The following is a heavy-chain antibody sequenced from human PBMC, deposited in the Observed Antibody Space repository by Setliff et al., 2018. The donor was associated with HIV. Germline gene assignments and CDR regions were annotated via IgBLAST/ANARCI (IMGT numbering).Heavy chain of an antibody. CDR3: ARPVSKNFYGLDV. V-gene: IGHV4-61*09. CDR2: VYTSGST. CDR1: GGSISSGSYY. J-gene: IGHJ6*02. Sequence: PSETLSLTCTVSGGSISSGSYYWSWIRQPAGKGLEWIGHVYTSGSTHYNPSLKGRVTISAATSKNVFSLNMTSVTAADTAVYYCARPVSKNFYGLDVWGLGTTVTVSS.